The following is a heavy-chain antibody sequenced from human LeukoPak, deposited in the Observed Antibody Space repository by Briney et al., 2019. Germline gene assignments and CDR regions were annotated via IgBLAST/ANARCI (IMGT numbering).Heavy chain of an antibody. V-gene: IGHV1-69*13. J-gene: IGHJ6*02. CDR2: IIPIFGTA. D-gene: IGHD3-22*01. CDR1: GYTFTGYY. CDR3: ALASGYRTPGYYYYGMDV. Sequence: GASVKVSCKASGYTFTGYYMHWVRQAPGQGLEWMGGIIPIFGTANYAQKFQGRVTITADESTSTAYMELSSLRSEDTAVYYCALASGYRTPGYYYYGMDVWGQGTTVTVSS.